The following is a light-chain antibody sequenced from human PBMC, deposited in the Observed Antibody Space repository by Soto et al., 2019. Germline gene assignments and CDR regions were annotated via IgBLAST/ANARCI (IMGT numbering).Light chain of an antibody. Sequence: ETVMTQSPATLSVSPGERATLSCRASQSVYSSLAWYQQKPGQAPRLLIYGASSRAAGIPDRFSGSGSGTDFTLTITRLETEDFAVYHCQQYSNSPLTFGGGTKV. CDR2: GAS. CDR1: QSVYSS. CDR3: QQYSNSPLT. V-gene: IGKV3D-15*02. J-gene: IGKJ4*01.